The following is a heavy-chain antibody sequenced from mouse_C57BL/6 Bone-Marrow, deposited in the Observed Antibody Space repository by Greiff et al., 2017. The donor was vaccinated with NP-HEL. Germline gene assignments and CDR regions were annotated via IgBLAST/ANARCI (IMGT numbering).Heavy chain of an antibody. CDR1: GYTFTSYW. V-gene: IGHV1-69*01. J-gene: IGHJ2*01. CDR3: AREESIVQYYFDY. D-gene: IGHD2-12*01. CDR2: IDPSDSYT. Sequence: QVQLQQPGAELVMPGASVKLSCKASGYTFTSYWMHWVKQRPGQGLEWIGEIDPSDSYTNYNQKFNGKSTLTVDKSSSTAYMQLSSLTSEDSAVYYCAREESIVQYYFDYWGQGTTLTVSS.